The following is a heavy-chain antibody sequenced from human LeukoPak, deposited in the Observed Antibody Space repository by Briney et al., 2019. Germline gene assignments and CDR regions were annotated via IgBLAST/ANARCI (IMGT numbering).Heavy chain of an antibody. J-gene: IGHJ4*02. CDR3: ARGERITIFGVGRPSYFDY. D-gene: IGHD3-3*01. CDR2: ISSSSSTI. Sequence: PGGSLRLSCAASGFTFSSYSMNWVRQAPGKGLEWVSYISSSSSTIYYADSVKGRFTISRDNAKNSLYLQMSSLRAEDTAVYYCARGERITIFGVGRPSYFDYWGQGTLVTVSS. V-gene: IGHV3-48*04. CDR1: GFTFSSYS.